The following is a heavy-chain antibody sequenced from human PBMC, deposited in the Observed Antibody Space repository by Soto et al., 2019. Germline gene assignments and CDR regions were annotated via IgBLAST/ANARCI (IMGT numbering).Heavy chain of an antibody. CDR3: ARTYDFWSGYSLDKNFDY. J-gene: IGHJ4*02. CDR1: GFTFSSYA. CDR2: ISGSGGST. D-gene: IGHD3-3*01. Sequence: GGSLRLSCAASGFTFSSYAMSWVRQAPGKGLEWVSAISGSGGSTYYADSVKGRFTISRDNAKNSLYLQMNSLRDEDTAVYYCARTYDFWSGYSLDKNFDYWGQGTLVTVSS. V-gene: IGHV3-23*01.